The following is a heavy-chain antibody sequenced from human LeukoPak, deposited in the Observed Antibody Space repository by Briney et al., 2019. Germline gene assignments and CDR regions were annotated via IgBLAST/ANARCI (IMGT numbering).Heavy chain of an antibody. V-gene: IGHV1-46*01. CDR2: INPSGGST. CDR1: GYTFTSYY. J-gene: IGHJ3*02. CDR3: AGSGWQGAFDI. Sequence: ASVKVSCKASGYTFTSYYMHWVRRAPGQGLEWMGIINPSGGSTSYAQKFQGRVTMTRDTSTSTVYMELSSLRSEDTAVYYCAGSGWQGAFDIWGQGTMVTVSS. D-gene: IGHD6-19*01.